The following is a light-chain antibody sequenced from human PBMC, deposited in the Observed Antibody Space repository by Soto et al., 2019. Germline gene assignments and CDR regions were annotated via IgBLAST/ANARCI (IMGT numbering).Light chain of an antibody. V-gene: IGKV3-20*01. CDR3: QQYGESARV. CDR2: GAT. J-gene: IGKJ1*01. Sequence: ETVLNQSRWTLSFCQIERATLSSMASQSGTSDYLAWYQQKPGQAPRLLIYGATKRATGIPDRFSGSGSGTDFTLTISRLEAEDFAVCYCQQYGESARVFAQGNKGE. CDR1: QSGTSDY.